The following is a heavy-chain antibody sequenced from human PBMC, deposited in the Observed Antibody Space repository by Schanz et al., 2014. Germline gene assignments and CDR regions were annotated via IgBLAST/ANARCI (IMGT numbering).Heavy chain of an antibody. CDR3: AKAQEGRDSAGSHLFDY. J-gene: IGHJ4*02. CDR1: GFTFSFYA. Sequence: QVQLVESGGGVVQPGGSLRLSCAASGFTFSFYAMHWVRQAPGKGLEWVASIRYDESHEYYADSVKGRFTISRDNSKNTLYVQMNSLRPEDTAVYYCAKAQEGRDSAGSHLFDYWGQGTLVTVSS. V-gene: IGHV3-30*02. D-gene: IGHD2-21*02. CDR2: IRYDESHE.